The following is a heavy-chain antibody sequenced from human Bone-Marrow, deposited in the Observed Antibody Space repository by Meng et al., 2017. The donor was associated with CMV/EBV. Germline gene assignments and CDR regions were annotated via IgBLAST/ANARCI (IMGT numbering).Heavy chain of an antibody. J-gene: IGHJ4*02. CDR2: INHDESEK. Sequence: GESLKISCAASRFAFSSYWTSWVRQAPGKGLEWVANINHDESEKHYVDSVKGRFTISRHDAKNSMFLQMDSLRAEDTAVYYCVRGEAVFDYWGQGTLVTVSS. CDR3: VRGEAVFDY. D-gene: IGHD6-19*01. CDR1: RFAFSSYW. V-gene: IGHV3-7*01.